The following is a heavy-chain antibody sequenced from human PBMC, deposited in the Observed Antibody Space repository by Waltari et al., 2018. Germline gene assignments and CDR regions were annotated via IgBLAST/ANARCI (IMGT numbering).Heavy chain of an antibody. V-gene: IGHV3-30*02. CDR3: AKDLEGTYCSSTSCN. D-gene: IGHD2-2*01. J-gene: IGHJ4*02. CDR2: IRYDGSNK. Sequence: QVQLVESGGGVVQPGGSLRLSCAASGFTFSSYGMHWVRQAPGKGLEWVAFIRYDGSNKYYADSVKGRFTISRDNSKNTLYLQMNSLRAEDTAVYYCAKDLEGTYCSSTSCNWGQGTLVTVSS. CDR1: GFTFSSYG.